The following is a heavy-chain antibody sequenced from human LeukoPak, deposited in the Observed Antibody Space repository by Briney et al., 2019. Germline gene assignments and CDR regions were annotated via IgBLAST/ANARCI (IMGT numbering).Heavy chain of an antibody. V-gene: IGHV1-24*01. J-gene: IGHJ4*02. Sequence: ASVKVSCKVSGYTLTELSMHWVRQAPGKGLEWMGGFDPEDGETIYAQKFQSRVTMTEDTSTDTAYMELSSLRSEDTAVYYCATDPYSSGWYHYWGQGTLVTVSS. CDR3: ATDPYSSGWYHY. D-gene: IGHD6-19*01. CDR1: GYTLTELS. CDR2: FDPEDGET.